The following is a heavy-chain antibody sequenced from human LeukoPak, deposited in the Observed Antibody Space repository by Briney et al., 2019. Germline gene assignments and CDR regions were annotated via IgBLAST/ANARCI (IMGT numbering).Heavy chain of an antibody. D-gene: IGHD2-8*01. V-gene: IGHV3-21*01. CDR1: GFTLSNYN. CDR2: ISSSSSYI. J-gene: IGHJ6*03. CDR3: ARNMLGYNYHYMDV. Sequence: GGSLRLSCAASGFTLSNYNMNWVRQAPGKGLEWVSSISSSSSYIYYADSVKGRFTISRHNAKNSLYLQMNSLSAEDTALYYCARNMLGYNYHYMDVWGKGTTVTISS.